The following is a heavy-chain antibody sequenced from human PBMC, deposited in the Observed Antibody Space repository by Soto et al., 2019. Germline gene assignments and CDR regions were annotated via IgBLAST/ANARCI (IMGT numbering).Heavy chain of an antibody. D-gene: IGHD2-15*01. Sequence: KPAETLSLTCAVYGGSFSGYYWGGIRQPPGKGLEWIGEINHSGSTNYNPSLKSRVTISVDTSKNQFSLKLSSVTAADTAVYYCARGAVVVAANTYYFDYWGQGTLVTVSS. J-gene: IGHJ4*02. V-gene: IGHV4-34*01. CDR3: ARGAVVVAANTYYFDY. CDR1: GGSFSGYY. CDR2: INHSGST.